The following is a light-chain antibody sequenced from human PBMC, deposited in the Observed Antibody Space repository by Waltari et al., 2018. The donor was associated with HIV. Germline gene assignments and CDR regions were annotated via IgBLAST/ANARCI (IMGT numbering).Light chain of an antibody. CDR1: RSDVATYKL. V-gene: IGLV2-23*02. CDR3: CSYVSNVI. J-gene: IGLJ2*01. CDR2: EVS. Sequence: QSALTQPASVSGSPGPSLTISCTRTRSDVATYKLVSWYQQHPGKAPKLMIYEVSKRPSGVSDRFSGSKSGDTASLTISGLQAEDEADYYCCSYVSNVIFGGGTKLTVL.